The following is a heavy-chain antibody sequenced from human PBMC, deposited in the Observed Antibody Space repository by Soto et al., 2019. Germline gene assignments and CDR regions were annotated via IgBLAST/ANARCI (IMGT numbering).Heavy chain of an antibody. CDR1: GDSLNIGGYY. CDR2: IYYTGKT. CDR3: ARDIAVALPGGMDV. Sequence: SETLSLTCTVSGDSLNIGGYYWTWIRQHPGKGLEWMGYIYYTGKTYYNPSLESRLTMSVDTSKNQFSLKLSSVTAEDTAVYYCARDIAVALPGGMDVWGQGTTVTVSS. D-gene: IGHD6-19*01. J-gene: IGHJ6*02. V-gene: IGHV4-31*03.